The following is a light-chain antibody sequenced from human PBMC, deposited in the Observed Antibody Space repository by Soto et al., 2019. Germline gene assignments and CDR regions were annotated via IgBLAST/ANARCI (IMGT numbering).Light chain of an antibody. V-gene: IGLV1-51*01. J-gene: IGLJ3*02. CDR1: SSNIGDNY. CDR3: GTWDSGLSAVV. CDR2: ANN. Sequence: QSVLTQPHSVSAAPGQKVTFSRSGTSSNIGDNYVSWYQQLPGTAPKLLIYANNKRPSGIPDRFSGSKSGTSATLGITGLQTGDVADYYCGTWDSGLSAVVFGGGTKLTLL.